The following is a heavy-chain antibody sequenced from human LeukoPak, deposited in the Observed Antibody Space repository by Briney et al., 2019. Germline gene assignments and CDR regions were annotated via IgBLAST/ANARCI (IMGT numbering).Heavy chain of an antibody. CDR2: IYYSGST. J-gene: IGHJ4*02. CDR1: GGSISSYY. Sequence: SETLSLTCTVSGGSISSYYWSWIRQPPGKGLEWIGYIYYSGSTNYNPSLKSRVTISVDTPKNQFSLKLSSVTAADTAVYYCATQDDSSGYYYNYWGQGTLVTVSS. V-gene: IGHV4-59*01. D-gene: IGHD3-22*01. CDR3: ATQDDSSGYYYNY.